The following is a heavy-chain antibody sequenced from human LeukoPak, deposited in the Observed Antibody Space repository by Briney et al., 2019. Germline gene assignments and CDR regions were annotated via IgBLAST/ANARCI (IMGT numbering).Heavy chain of an antibody. CDR1: GYSFTSYW. CDR2: IYPGDSDT. V-gene: IGHV5-51*01. J-gene: IGHJ4*02. Sequence: GESLEISCKGSGYSFTSYWIGWVRQVPGKGLEWMGIIYPGDSDTRYSPSFQGQVTISADKSISTAYLQWSSLKASDTAMYYCARLVTMVRGVTHRGGFDYWGQGTLVTVSS. D-gene: IGHD3-10*01. CDR3: ARLVTMVRGVTHRGGFDY.